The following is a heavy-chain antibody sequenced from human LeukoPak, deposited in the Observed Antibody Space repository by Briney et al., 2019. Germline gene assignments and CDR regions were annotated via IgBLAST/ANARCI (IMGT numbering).Heavy chain of an antibody. CDR3: ARPQDYYDSSGYPH. Sequence: ASVTVSCTASGYTFTSYGISWVRQAPGQGLEWMGWISAYNGNTNYAQKLQGRVTMTTGTSTSTAYVELRSLRSDDTAVYYCARPQDYYDSSGYPHWGQGTLVTVSS. D-gene: IGHD3-22*01. V-gene: IGHV1-18*01. CDR2: ISAYNGNT. CDR1: GYTFTSYG. J-gene: IGHJ4*02.